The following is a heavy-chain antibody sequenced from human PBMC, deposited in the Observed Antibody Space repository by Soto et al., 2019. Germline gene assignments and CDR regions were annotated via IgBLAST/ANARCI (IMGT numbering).Heavy chain of an antibody. Sequence: QVQLQESGPGLVKPSQTLSLTCTVSGGSISSGGYYWSWIRQHPGMGLEWIGYIYYSGSTYYNPSLKSRVTISVDTSKNQFSLKLSSVTAADTAVYYCARGMVRGVLRSYFDYWGQGTLVTVSS. J-gene: IGHJ4*02. CDR1: GGSISSGGYY. D-gene: IGHD3-10*01. CDR2: IYYSGST. V-gene: IGHV4-31*03. CDR3: ARGMVRGVLRSYFDY.